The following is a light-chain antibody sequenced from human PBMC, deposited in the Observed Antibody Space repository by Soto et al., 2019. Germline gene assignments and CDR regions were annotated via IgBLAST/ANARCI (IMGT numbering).Light chain of an antibody. V-gene: IGKV1-5*03. CDR3: QQYHSYPLT. Sequence: DIQMTQSPSTLPASVGDRVTITFRASQSISNWLAWYQQKPGKAPKLLIYKASGLESGVPSRFSGSGSGTEFTLTISSLQPDDFATYYCQQYHSYPLTFGGGTKVDIK. CDR2: KAS. CDR1: QSISNW. J-gene: IGKJ4*01.